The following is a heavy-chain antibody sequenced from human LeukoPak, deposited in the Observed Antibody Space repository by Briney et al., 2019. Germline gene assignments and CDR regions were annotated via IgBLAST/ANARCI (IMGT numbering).Heavy chain of an antibody. J-gene: IGHJ3*02. CDR3: ASIWSGYYGDAFYN. D-gene: IGHD3-3*01. CDR1: GGTFSSYA. CDR2: IIPIFGIA. V-gene: IGHV1-69*04. Sequence: GASVKVSCKASGGTFSSYAISWVRQAPGQGLEWMGRIIPIFGIANYAQKFQGRVTITADKSTSTAYMELSSLRSEDTAVYYCASIWSGYYGDAFYNWGQGTMGNVSS.